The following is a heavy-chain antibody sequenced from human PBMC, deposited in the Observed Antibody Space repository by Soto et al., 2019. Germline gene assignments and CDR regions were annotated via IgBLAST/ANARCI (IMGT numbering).Heavy chain of an antibody. CDR3: AKDQGAAGTCDY. CDR1: GFTFSSYG. J-gene: IGHJ4*02. D-gene: IGHD6-13*01. V-gene: IGHV3-33*06. Sequence: GGSLRLSCAASGFTFSSYGMHWVRRAPGKGLEWVAVIWYDGSNKYYADSVKGRFTISRDNSKNTLYLQMNSLRAEDTAVYYCAKDQGAAGTCDYCGQGTLGTVSA. CDR2: IWYDGSNK.